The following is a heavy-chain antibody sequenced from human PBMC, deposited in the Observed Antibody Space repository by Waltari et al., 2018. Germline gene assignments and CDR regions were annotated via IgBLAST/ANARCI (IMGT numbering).Heavy chain of an antibody. CDR3: ARHGATVTTNTHAFDI. V-gene: IGHV4-30-4*08. CDR2: IYDSGGS. Sequence: QVQLQESGPGLVKSSQTLYLTCTVSGGAISRGDYYWSWSRQAPGKGLEWIGHIYDSGGSYYNPSLGSRLTISVDTSKNQFSRRLSSVTAADTAVYYCARHGATVTTNTHAFDIWGQGTMVIVSS. J-gene: IGHJ3*02. CDR1: GGAISRGDYY. D-gene: IGHD4-17*01.